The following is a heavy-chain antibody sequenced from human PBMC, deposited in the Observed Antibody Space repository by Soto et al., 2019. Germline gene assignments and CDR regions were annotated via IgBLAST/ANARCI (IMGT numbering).Heavy chain of an antibody. CDR1: GYTLTELS. D-gene: IGHD2-21*02. CDR3: APLYCGGDCYSFDH. V-gene: IGHV1-24*01. Sequence: ASVKVSCKVSGYTLTELSMHWVRQAPGKGLEWMGGFDPEDGETIYAQKFQGRVTMTEDTSTDTAYMELSSLRSEDTAVYYCAPLYCGGDCYSFDHWGQGTLVTVSS. J-gene: IGHJ4*02. CDR2: FDPEDGET.